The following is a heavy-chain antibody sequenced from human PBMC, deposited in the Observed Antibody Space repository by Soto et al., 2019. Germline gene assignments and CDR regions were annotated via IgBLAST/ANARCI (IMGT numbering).Heavy chain of an antibody. D-gene: IGHD4-17*01. V-gene: IGHV3-23*01. CDR3: AKGPCDYGDHHVDY. J-gene: IGHJ4*02. CDR1: GFTFSSYA. Sequence: EVQLLESGGGLVQPGGSLRLSCAASGFTFSSYAMSWVRQAPGKGLEWVSAISGSGGRTYYADSVKGRFTISRDNSKNTLYLQMNRLRAEATAVDYCAKGPCDYGDHHVDYWGQGTLVTVSS. CDR2: ISGSGGRT.